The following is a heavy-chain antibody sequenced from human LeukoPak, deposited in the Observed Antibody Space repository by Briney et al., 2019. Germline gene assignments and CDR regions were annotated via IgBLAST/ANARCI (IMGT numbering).Heavy chain of an antibody. CDR3: ARKVRLNSSGYSGFDY. J-gene: IGHJ4*02. Sequence: GGSLRLSCAASGFTFSSYSMNWVRQAPGKGLEWVSSISSSSSYIYYADSVEGRFTISRDNAKNSLYLQMNSLRAEDTAVYYCARKVRLNSSGYSGFDYWGQGTLVTVSS. D-gene: IGHD3-22*01. V-gene: IGHV3-21*01. CDR2: ISSSSSYI. CDR1: GFTFSSYS.